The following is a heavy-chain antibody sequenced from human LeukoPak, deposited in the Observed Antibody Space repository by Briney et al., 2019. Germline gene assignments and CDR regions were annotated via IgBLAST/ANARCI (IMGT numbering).Heavy chain of an antibody. D-gene: IGHD4-17*01. J-gene: IGHJ4*02. Sequence: GGSLRLSCAASGFTFNNYGMIWVRQAPGKGLEWVSAISGSGGNTYYADSVKGRFTISRDNSKNTLYLEMNSLRAEDTAVYYCAKDGDQVTVTKLDYWGQGTLVTVSS. V-gene: IGHV3-23*01. CDR1: GFTFNNYG. CDR2: ISGSGGNT. CDR3: AKDGDQVTVTKLDY.